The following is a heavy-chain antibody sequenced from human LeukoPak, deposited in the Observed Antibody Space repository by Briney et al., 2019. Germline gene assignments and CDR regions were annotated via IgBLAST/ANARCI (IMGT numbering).Heavy chain of an antibody. J-gene: IGHJ4*02. V-gene: IGHV3-30*03. CDR1: GFTFTHYS. CDR3: ARDTRGADGYDSPARDTFDY. D-gene: IGHD3-22*01. CDR2: IFYGGTIQ. Sequence: PGGSLRLSCAASGFTFTHYSMHWVRQTPGKGLEWVAVIFYGGTIQYYSYSVRGRFIVSRDNPNNTLYLQMNSLRAEDTAVYYSARDTRGADGYDSPARDTFDYWGQGTLVTVSS.